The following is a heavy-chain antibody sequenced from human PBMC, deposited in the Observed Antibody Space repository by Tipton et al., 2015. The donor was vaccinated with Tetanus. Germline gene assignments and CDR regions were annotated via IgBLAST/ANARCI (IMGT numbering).Heavy chain of an antibody. CDR2: ISTSSTTI. J-gene: IGHJ4*02. CDR3: ARDFSYYFDSKSGFDY. CDR1: GLTFNTYN. V-gene: IGHV3-48*02. D-gene: IGHD3-22*01. Sequence: SLRLSCAASGLTFNTYNMNWVRQAPGKGLEWVSYISTSSTTIFYADSVRGRFTISRDNAKNSLYLQMNSLRDEETAVYYCARDFSYYFDSKSGFDYWGQGTLVTVSS.